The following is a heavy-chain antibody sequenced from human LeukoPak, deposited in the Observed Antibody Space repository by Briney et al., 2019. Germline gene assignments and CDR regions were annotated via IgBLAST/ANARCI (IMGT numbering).Heavy chain of an antibody. CDR1: GYTFTRYY. CDR2: INPNSGGT. D-gene: IGHD4-17*01. Sequence: ASVKVSCKASGYTFTRYYMHWVRQAPGQGLEWMGWINPNSGGTNYAQKLQGRVTMTRDTSISTAYMELSRLRSDDTAVYYCAREAMMATVTTNNFDYWGQGTLVTVSS. J-gene: IGHJ4*02. CDR3: AREAMMATVTTNNFDY. V-gene: IGHV1-2*02.